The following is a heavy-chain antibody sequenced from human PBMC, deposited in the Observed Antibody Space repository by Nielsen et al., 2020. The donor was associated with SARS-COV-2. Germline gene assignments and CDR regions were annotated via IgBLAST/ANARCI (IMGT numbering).Heavy chain of an antibody. Sequence: GESLKISCAASGFTFRSYTMSWVRQAPGKGLEWVSSISRTGVDTYYADSVKGRLTISRDNSRDSVFLQLNSLRAEDTALYYCAKYGDYGDDYWGQGTLVTVSS. D-gene: IGHD4-17*01. CDR1: GFTFRSYT. CDR3: AKYGDYGDDY. V-gene: IGHV3-23*01. CDR2: ISRTGVDT. J-gene: IGHJ4*02.